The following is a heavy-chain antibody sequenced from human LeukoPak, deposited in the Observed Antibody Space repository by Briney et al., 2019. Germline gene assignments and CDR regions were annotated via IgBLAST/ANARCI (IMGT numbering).Heavy chain of an antibody. J-gene: IGHJ6*02. CDR1: GGSISSSSYY. V-gene: IGHV4-39*01. CDR2: IYYSGST. Sequence: PSETLSLTCTVSGGSISSSSYYWGWIRQPPGKGLEWIGSIYYSGSTYYNPSLKSRVTISVDTSKNQFSLKLSSVTAADTAVYYCARGSLFVLIRSGYYGMDVWGQGTTVTVSS. CDR3: ARGSLFVLIRSGYYGMDV. D-gene: IGHD2-21*01.